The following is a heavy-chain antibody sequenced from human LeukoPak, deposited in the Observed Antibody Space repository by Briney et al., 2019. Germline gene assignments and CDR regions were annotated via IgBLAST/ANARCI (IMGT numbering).Heavy chain of an antibody. Sequence: KPSETLSLTCTVSGDSITNYYWSWIRQPPGKGLEWIGYISYSGSTNYNPSLKSRVSISVDLSMNHFSLKLRSVTAPDTGVYYCAGQAAIMPTATGGPWFDPWGQGTLVAVSS. CDR2: ISYSGST. J-gene: IGHJ5*02. CDR1: GDSITNYY. CDR3: AGQAAIMPTATGGPWFDP. V-gene: IGHV4-59*08. D-gene: IGHD2-2*02.